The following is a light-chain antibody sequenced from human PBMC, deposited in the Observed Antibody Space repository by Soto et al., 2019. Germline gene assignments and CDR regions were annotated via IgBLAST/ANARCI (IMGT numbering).Light chain of an antibody. V-gene: IGKV3-20*01. Sequence: EIVLTQSPGTLSLSPGERATLSCRASQSVSSSYLAWYQQIPGQAPRLLIYGASKRATGIPDRFSGSGSGTDFTLTISRMEPEDFVVYYCQQYGSSPPLTFGGGTKVEIK. J-gene: IGKJ4*01. CDR1: QSVSSSY. CDR3: QQYGSSPPLT. CDR2: GAS.